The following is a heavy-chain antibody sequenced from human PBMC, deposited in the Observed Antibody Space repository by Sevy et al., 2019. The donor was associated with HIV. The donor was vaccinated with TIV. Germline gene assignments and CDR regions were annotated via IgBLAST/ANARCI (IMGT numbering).Heavy chain of an antibody. CDR1: GGSFSGYY. V-gene: IGHV4-59*01. CDR2: IYDSGRT. J-gene: IGHJ6*02. D-gene: IGHD5-12*01. CDR3: ARDKYRVDIVATSDVRYYYGMDV. Sequence: SETLSLTCTVSGGSFSGYYWSWIRQPPGKGLEWIGYIYDSGRTTYNPSLKSRVTISVDTSKNQFSLKLNSVTAADTAVYYCARDKYRVDIVATSDVRYYYGMDVWGQGTTVTVSS.